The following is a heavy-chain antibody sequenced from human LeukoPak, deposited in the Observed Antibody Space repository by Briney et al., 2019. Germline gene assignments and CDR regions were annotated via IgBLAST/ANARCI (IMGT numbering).Heavy chain of an antibody. V-gene: IGHV3-21*01. CDR2: ISSSSSYI. D-gene: IGHD6-6*01. Sequence: GGSLRLSCAASGFTFSSYSMNWVRQAPGKGLEWVSSISSSSSYIYYADSVKGRVTISRDNAKNSLYLQMNSLRAEDTAVYYCASHFEYSSSFPLGYFDYWGQGTLVTVSS. J-gene: IGHJ4*02. CDR3: ASHFEYSSSFPLGYFDY. CDR1: GFTFSSYS.